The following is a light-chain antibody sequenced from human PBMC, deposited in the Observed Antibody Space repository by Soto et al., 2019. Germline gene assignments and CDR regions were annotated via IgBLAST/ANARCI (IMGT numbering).Light chain of an antibody. CDR1: QRVSNSY. Sequence: EIVLTQSPGTLSFSPGESATLSCRTSQRVSNSYLSWFRQRPGQAPRLLIYGSSSRAPGIPDRFNGSGSGTDFTLTISRLEPEDFAVYYCQHYGSSPPVTFGPGTTVDIK. CDR3: QHYGSSPPVT. CDR2: GSS. V-gene: IGKV3-20*01. J-gene: IGKJ3*01.